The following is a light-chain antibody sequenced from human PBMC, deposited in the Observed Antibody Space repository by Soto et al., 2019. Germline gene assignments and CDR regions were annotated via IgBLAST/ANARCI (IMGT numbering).Light chain of an antibody. J-gene: IGLJ2*01. V-gene: IGLV2-8*01. CDR2: AVS. CDR3: SSYAGSNNHVV. CDR1: SSDVGGYNY. Sequence: QSALTQPPSASGSHGQSVTISCTGTSSDVGGYNYVSWYQQHPGKAPKLMIYAVSKRPSGVPDRVSGSKSGNTASLTVSGFQAEDEADYYCSSYAGSNNHVVFGGGTKLTVL.